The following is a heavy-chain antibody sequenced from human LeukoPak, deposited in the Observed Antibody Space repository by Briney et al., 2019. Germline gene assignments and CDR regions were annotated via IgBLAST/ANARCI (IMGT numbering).Heavy chain of an antibody. D-gene: IGHD3-10*01. CDR1: GFSVSTKY. Sequence: GGSLTLSCAASGFSVSTKYMNWVRQAPGKGLEWVSIIYSGADAYYADSVKGRFTISRDTSKNTLFLHMNNLRVEDTAVYYCARVGDHYHWYLDLWGRGTLVSVSS. V-gene: IGHV3-53*01. J-gene: IGHJ2*01. CDR3: ARVGDHYHWYLDL. CDR2: IYSGADA.